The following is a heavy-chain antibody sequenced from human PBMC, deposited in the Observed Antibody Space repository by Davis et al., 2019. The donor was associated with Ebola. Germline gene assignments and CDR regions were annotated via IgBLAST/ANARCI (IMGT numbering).Heavy chain of an antibody. CDR1: GGSFSGYY. Sequence: SQTLSLTCAVYGGSFSGYYWSWIRQPPGKGLEWIGEINHSGSTNYNPSLKSRVTISVDTSKNQFSLKLSSVTAADTAVYYCARAFIAAAFSFWGQGTMVTVSS. D-gene: IGHD6-13*01. V-gene: IGHV4-34*01. J-gene: IGHJ3*01. CDR3: ARAFIAAAFSF. CDR2: INHSGST.